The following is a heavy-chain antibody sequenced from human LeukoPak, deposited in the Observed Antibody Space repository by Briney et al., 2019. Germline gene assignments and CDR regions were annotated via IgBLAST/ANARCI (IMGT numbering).Heavy chain of an antibody. J-gene: IGHJ4*02. Sequence: GGSLRLSCAASGFIFSSKGMSWVRQAPGKGLEWVSAISGSGGSTYYADSVKGRFTISRDNSKNTLYLQMNSLRAEDTAVYYCAKPPIAAAGTWYFDYWGQGTLVTVSS. CDR1: GFIFSSKG. V-gene: IGHV3-23*01. D-gene: IGHD6-13*01. CDR2: ISGSGGST. CDR3: AKPPIAAAGTWYFDY.